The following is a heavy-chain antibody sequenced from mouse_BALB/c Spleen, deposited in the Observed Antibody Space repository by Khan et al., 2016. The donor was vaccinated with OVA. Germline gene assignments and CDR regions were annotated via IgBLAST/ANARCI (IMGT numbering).Heavy chain of an antibody. CDR3: ARSSYGSFAY. J-gene: IGHJ3*01. D-gene: IGHD1-2*01. CDR1: GYTFTDYN. CDR2: IYPNNGGT. Sequence: VQLQQSGPELVKPGASVKISCKASGYTFTDYNMDWVKQTHGKSLEWVGYIYPNNGGTGYNQKFKTQATLTVDKYSSAAYMELRSLTSEDSAVYYCARSSYGSFAYWGQGTLVTVSA. V-gene: IGHV1S29*02.